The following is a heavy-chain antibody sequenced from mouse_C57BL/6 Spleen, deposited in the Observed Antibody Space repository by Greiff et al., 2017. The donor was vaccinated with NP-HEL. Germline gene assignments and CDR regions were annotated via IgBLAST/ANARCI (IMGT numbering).Heavy chain of an antibody. Sequence: VQLQQSGPELVKPGASVKISCKASGYTFTDYYMNWVKQSHGKSLEWIGDINPNNGGTSYNQKFKGKATLTVDKSSSTAYMELRSLTSEDSAVYYCARGGYYDYEDYAMDYWGQGTSVTVSS. CDR2: INPNNGGT. CDR1: GYTFTDYY. D-gene: IGHD2-4*01. CDR3: ARGGYYDYEDYAMDY. J-gene: IGHJ4*01. V-gene: IGHV1-26*01.